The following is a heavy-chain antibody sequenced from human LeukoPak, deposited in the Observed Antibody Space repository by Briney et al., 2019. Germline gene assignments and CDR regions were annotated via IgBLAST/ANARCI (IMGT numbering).Heavy chain of an antibody. Sequence: ASVKVSCKASGYTFTSYGISWVRQAPGQGLEWMGWISAYNGNTNYAQKLQGRVTMTTDTSTSTAYMELRSLRSDDTAVYYCAXXXXXXXXXXXYFGTGSDYWGQGTLVTVSS. J-gene: IGHJ4*02. CDR2: ISAYNGNT. D-gene: IGHD3-10*01. CDR3: AXXXXXXXXXXXYFGTGSDY. V-gene: IGHV1-18*01. CDR1: GYTFTSYG.